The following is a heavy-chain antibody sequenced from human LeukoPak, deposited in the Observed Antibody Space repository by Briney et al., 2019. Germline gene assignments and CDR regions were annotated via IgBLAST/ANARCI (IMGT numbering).Heavy chain of an antibody. Sequence: ASVKVSCKASGGTFSSYAISWVRQAPGQGLEWMGRINPNSGGTNYAQKFQGRVTMTRDTSISTAYMELSRLRSDDTAVYYCATGIAARGRYYYYGMDVWGQGTTVTVSS. J-gene: IGHJ6*02. CDR2: INPNSGGT. CDR1: GGTFSSYA. D-gene: IGHD6-25*01. V-gene: IGHV1-2*06. CDR3: ATGIAARGRYYYYGMDV.